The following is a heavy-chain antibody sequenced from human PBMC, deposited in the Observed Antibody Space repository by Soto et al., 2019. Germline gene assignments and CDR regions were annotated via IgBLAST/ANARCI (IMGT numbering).Heavy chain of an antibody. CDR2: IIPIFGTA. CDR1: GGTFSSYA. J-gene: IGHJ6*02. Sequence: QVQLVQSGAEVKKPGSSVKVSCKASGGTFSSYAISWVRQAPGQGLEWMGGIIPIFGTANYAQKFQGRVTITADESTRTADMELSSLRSGDTAVYYCAREYSSSSADYGMDVWGQGTTVNVSS. CDR3: AREYSSSSADYGMDV. D-gene: IGHD6-6*01. V-gene: IGHV1-69*01.